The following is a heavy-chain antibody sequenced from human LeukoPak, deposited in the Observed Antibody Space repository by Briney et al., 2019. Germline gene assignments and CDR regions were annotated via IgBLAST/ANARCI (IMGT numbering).Heavy chain of an antibody. V-gene: IGHV3-11*01. Sequence: GGSLRLSCAASGFTFSDYYMSWIRQAPGKGLEWVSYISSSGSTIYYADSVKGRFTISRDNAKNSLYLQMDSLRAEDTAVYYCARVHRATGVYYFDYWGQGTLVTVSS. CDR3: ARVHRATGVYYFDY. CDR1: GFTFSDYY. J-gene: IGHJ4*02. CDR2: ISSSGSTI. D-gene: IGHD4-23*01.